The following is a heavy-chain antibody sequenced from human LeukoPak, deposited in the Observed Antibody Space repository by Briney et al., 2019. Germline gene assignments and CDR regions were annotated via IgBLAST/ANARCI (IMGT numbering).Heavy chain of an antibody. CDR2: STTGGYT. D-gene: IGHD5-24*01. CDR1: GFSFSTYD. CDR3: AKKPATIKFPFDI. J-gene: IGHJ4*02. Sequence: GGSLRLSCVGSGFSFSTYDMGWVRQTPGKGLEWVSASTTGGYTEDADSVKGRLTISRDNSQNTLFLQMHSLRAEDTAVYYCAKKPATIKFPFDIWGQGTLVTVSP. V-gene: IGHV3-23*01.